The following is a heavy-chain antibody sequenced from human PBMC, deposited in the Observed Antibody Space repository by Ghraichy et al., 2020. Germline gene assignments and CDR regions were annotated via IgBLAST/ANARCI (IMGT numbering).Heavy chain of an antibody. CDR2: INPNSGGT. CDR1: GYTFTGYY. J-gene: IGHJ5*02. V-gene: IGHV1-2*06. Sequence: ASVKVSCKASGYTFTGYYIHWVRQAPGQGLEWMGRINPNSGGTNYAQKFQGRVTMTRDTSISTAYMELSSLRSDDTAVYYCARQVVPAAKNWFDPWGQGTLVTVSS. CDR3: ARQVVPAAKNWFDP. D-gene: IGHD2-2*01.